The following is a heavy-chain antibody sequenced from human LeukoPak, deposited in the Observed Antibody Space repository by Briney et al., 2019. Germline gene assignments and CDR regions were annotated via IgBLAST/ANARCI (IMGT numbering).Heavy chain of an antibody. D-gene: IGHD4-11*01. CDR3: ARGSNNNWFDP. CDR2: ISAYNGNT. J-gene: IGHJ5*02. CDR1: GSTFTSYG. V-gene: IGHV1-18*01. Sequence: ASVKVSCKASGSTFTSYGISWVRQAPGQRLEWMGWISAYNGNTNYTQKLQGRVTMTTDTSTSTAYMELRSLRSDDTAVYYCARGSNNNWFDPWGQGTRVTVSS.